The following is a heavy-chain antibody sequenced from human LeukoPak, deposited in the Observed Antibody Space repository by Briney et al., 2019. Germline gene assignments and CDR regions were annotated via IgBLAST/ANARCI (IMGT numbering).Heavy chain of an antibody. J-gene: IGHJ4*02. D-gene: IGHD3-10*01. CDR3: AKAFPFRFGELFDY. Sequence: GGSLRLSCAASRFTFSSYAMSWVRQAPGKGLEWVSGVSGNGAGTYYADSVKGRFTISRDNSKNMLYLQMNSLRAEDTAVYYCAKAFPFRFGELFDYWGQGTLVTVSS. CDR1: RFTFSSYA. V-gene: IGHV3-23*01. CDR2: VSGNGAGT.